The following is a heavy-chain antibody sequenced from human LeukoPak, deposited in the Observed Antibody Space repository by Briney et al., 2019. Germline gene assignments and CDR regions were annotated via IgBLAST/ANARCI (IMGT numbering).Heavy chain of an antibody. J-gene: IGHJ3*02. Sequence: ASVKVSCKASGYTFTSYDINWVRQATGQGLEWMGWMNPNSGNTGYAQKFQGRVTITRNTSISTAYMELSSLRSEDTAVYYCARLSNDLDAFDIWGQGTMVTVSS. CDR2: MNPNSGNT. V-gene: IGHV1-8*03. CDR3: ARLSNDLDAFDI. CDR1: GYTFTSYD.